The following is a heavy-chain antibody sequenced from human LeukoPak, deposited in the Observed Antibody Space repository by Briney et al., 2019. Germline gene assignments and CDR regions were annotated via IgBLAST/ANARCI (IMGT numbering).Heavy chain of an antibody. CDR1: GGTFSSYA. CDR2: IIPIFGTA. V-gene: IGHV1-69*01. CDR3: ARGRDYYDTNPFYWHFDL. Sequence: GSSVKVSCKASGGTFSSYAISWVRQAPGQGLEWMGGIIPIFGTANYAQKFQGRVTITADESTSTAYMELSSLRSEDTAVYYCARGRDYYDTNPFYWHFDLWGRGTLVTVSS. D-gene: IGHD3-22*01. J-gene: IGHJ2*01.